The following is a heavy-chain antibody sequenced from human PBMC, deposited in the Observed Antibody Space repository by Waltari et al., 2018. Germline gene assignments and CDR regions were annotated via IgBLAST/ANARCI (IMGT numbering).Heavy chain of an antibody. J-gene: IGHJ4*02. CDR3: AGGSGSYYMGDFDY. D-gene: IGHD3-10*01. CDR2: IYHSGST. V-gene: IGHV4-38-2*01. Sequence: QVQLPESGPGLVKPSETLSLTCPVSGYSISSGYYWGWLRTPPGKGLEWIGSIYHSGSTYYNPSLKIRVTISVDTSKNQFSLKLSSVTAADTAVYYCAGGSGSYYMGDFDYWGQGTLVTVSS. CDR1: GYSISSGYY.